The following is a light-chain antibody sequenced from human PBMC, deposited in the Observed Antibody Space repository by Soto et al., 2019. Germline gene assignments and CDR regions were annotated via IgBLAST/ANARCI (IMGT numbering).Light chain of an antibody. J-gene: IGKJ1*01. CDR3: QQANSFPWT. CDR1: QGISTW. Sequence: DIPMTQSPSSVSAFVGDRVTITCRASQGISTWLAWYQQKPGKAPKLLIFAASTLQRGVPSRFSGSGSGTDFTLTISSLQPEDYAVYYCQQANSFPWTFGQGTKVEIK. V-gene: IGKV1-12*01. CDR2: AAS.